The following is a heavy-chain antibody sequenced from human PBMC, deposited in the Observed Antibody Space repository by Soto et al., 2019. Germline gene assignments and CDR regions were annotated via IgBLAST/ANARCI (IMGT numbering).Heavy chain of an antibody. CDR3: ARGRTDYYDSSGYLDY. Sequence: SETLSLTCAVSGGSISSGGYSWSWIRQPPGKGLEWIGYIYYSGSTNYNPSLKSRVTISVDTSKNQFSLKLSSVTAADTAVYYCARGRTDYYDSSGYLDYWGQGTLVTVSS. CDR2: IYYSGST. J-gene: IGHJ4*02. D-gene: IGHD3-22*01. V-gene: IGHV4-61*08. CDR1: GGSISSGGYS.